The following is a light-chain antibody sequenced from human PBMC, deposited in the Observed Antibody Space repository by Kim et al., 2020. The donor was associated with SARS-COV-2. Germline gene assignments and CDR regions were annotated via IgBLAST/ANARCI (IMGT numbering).Light chain of an antibody. CDR2: DAS. Sequence: EIVLTQSPGTLSLSPGERATLSCRASQSVSSSYLAWYQQKLGQAPRLLIYDASSRATGIPDRFSGSGSGTDFTLTISRLEPEDFAVYYCQQYGNSPRTFGQGTKVDIK. J-gene: IGKJ1*01. V-gene: IGKV3-20*01. CDR1: QSVSSSY. CDR3: QQYGNSPRT.